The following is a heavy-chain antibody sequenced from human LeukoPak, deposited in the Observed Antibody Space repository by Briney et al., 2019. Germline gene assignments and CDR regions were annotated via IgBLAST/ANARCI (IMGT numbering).Heavy chain of an antibody. D-gene: IGHD3-10*01. CDR2: IYYSGTT. V-gene: IGHV4-59*11. CDR1: DDSMSSHF. CDR3: ARSQSGYLSQYYFDY. Sequence: SETLSLTCTVSDDSMSSHFWNWIRQPPGKGLEWIGYIYYSGTTNYSPSLKSRVTISVDTSKNEFSLKLTSVTAADTAVYYCARSQSGYLSQYYFDYWGQGILVTVSS. J-gene: IGHJ4*02.